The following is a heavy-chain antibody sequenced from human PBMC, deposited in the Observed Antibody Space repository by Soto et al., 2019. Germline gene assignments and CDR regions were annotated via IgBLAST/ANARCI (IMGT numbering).Heavy chain of an antibody. CDR2: ISWNSGSI. Sequence: TGGSLRLSCAASGFTFDDYAMHWVRQAPGKGLEWVSGISWNSGSIGYADSVKGRFTISRDNAKNSLYLQMNSLRAEDTALYYCAKDTHSGSYYSNAFDIWGQGTMVTVSS. D-gene: IGHD1-26*01. V-gene: IGHV3-9*01. CDR1: GFTFDDYA. CDR3: AKDTHSGSYYSNAFDI. J-gene: IGHJ3*02.